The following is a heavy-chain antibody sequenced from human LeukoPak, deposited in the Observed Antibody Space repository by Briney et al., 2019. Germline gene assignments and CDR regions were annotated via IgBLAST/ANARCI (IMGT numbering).Heavy chain of an antibody. D-gene: IGHD6-6*01. V-gene: IGHV4-34*01. CDR2: INHSGST. J-gene: IGHJ5*02. CDR3: ARGHSSDP. CDR1: GGSFSGYY. Sequence: SETLSLTCAVYGGSFSGYYWSWIRQPPGKGLEWIGEINHSGSTNYNPSLKSRVTISVDTSKNQFSLKLSSVTAADTAVYYCARGHSSDPWGQGTLVTVSS.